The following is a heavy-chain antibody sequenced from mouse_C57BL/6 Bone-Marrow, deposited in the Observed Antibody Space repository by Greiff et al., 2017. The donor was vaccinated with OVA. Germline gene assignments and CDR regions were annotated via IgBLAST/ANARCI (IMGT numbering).Heavy chain of an antibody. CDR2: IDPEDGAN. CDR3: ALSGYDY. J-gene: IGHJ2*01. Sequence: EVQLQQSGAELVKPGASVKLSCTASGFNIKDYYMHWVKQRTEQGLEWIGRIDPEDGANKYAPKFQGKATITADTSSNTAYLQLSSLTSGDTAVYYCALSGYDYWGQGTTLTVSS. D-gene: IGHD1-1*01. V-gene: IGHV14-2*01. CDR1: GFNIKDYY.